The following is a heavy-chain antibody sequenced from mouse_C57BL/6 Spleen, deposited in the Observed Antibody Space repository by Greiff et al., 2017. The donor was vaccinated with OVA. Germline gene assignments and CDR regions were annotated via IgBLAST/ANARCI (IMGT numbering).Heavy chain of an antibody. D-gene: IGHD1-1*01. CDR1: GYTFTDYY. CDR3: ARSGGLYYYGSKKDYFDY. CDR2: INPYNGGT. V-gene: IGHV1-19*01. J-gene: IGHJ2*01. Sequence: VQLQQSGPVLVKPGASVKMSCKASGYTFTDYYMNWVKQSHGKSLEWIGVINPYNGGTSYNQKFKGKATLTVDKSSSTAYMELNSLTSEDSAVYYCARSGGLYYYGSKKDYFDYWGQGTTLTVSS.